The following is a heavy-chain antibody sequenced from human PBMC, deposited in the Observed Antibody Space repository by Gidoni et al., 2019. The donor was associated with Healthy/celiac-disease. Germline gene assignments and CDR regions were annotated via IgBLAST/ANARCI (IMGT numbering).Heavy chain of an antibody. CDR2: IKQDGSEK. CDR3: ARYYDSSGYYFDY. CDR1: GFTFSSYW. V-gene: IGHV3-7*01. J-gene: IGHJ4*02. Sequence: EVQLVESGGGLVQPGGSLRLSCAASGFTFSSYWMSWVRQAPGKGLEWVANIKQDGSEKYYVDSVKGRFTISRDNAKNSLYLQMNSLRAEDTAVYYCARYYDSSGYYFDYWGQGTLVTVSS. D-gene: IGHD3-22*01.